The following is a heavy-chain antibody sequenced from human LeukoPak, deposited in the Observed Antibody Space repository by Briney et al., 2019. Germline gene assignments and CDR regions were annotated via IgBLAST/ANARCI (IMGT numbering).Heavy chain of an antibody. Sequence: SETLSLTCTVSGYSISSGYYWGWIRQPPGKGLEWIGSIYHSGSTYYNPSLKSRVTISVDTSKNQFSLKLSSVTAADTAVYYCAGAYYYGSGTYAFDIWGQGTMVTVSS. CDR2: IYHSGST. D-gene: IGHD3-10*01. V-gene: IGHV4-38-2*02. CDR1: GYSISSGYY. J-gene: IGHJ3*02. CDR3: AGAYYYGSGTYAFDI.